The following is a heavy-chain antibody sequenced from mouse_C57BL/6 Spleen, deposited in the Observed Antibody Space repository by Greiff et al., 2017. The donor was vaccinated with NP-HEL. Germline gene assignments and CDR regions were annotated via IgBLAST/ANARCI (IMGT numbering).Heavy chain of an antibody. CDR1: GFTFSSYT. CDR2: ISGGGGNT. Sequence: EVHLVESGGGLVKPGGSLKLSCAASGFTFSSYTMSWVRQTPEKRLEWVATISGGGGNTYYPDSVKGRFTISRDNAKNTLYLQMSSLRSEDTALYYCARQPASTGHFDYWGQGTTLTVSS. V-gene: IGHV5-9*01. J-gene: IGHJ2*01. D-gene: IGHD4-1*02. CDR3: ARQPASTGHFDY.